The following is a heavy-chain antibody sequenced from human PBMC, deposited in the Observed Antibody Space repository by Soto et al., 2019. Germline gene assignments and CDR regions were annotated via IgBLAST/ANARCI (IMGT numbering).Heavy chain of an antibody. Sequence: SVKVSCKASGGTFSSYTISWVRQAPGQGLEWMGWIIPILGIANYSQKFQGRVTITTDKSTSTAYMELSSLRSEDTAVYYCARDLGGWPDYWGQGTLVTVS. J-gene: IGHJ4*02. V-gene: IGHV1-69*10. CDR2: IIPILGIA. D-gene: IGHD2-15*01. CDR3: ARDLGGWPDY. CDR1: GGTFSSYT.